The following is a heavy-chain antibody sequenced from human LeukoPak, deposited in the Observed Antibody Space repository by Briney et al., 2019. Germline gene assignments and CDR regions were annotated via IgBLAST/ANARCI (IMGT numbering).Heavy chain of an antibody. CDR3: ASGELYLEWAYFDY. CDR1: GGTFSSYA. J-gene: IGHJ4*02. D-gene: IGHD3-3*01. CDR2: IIPIFGTA. Sequence: EASVKVSCKASGGTFSSYAISWVRQAPGQGLEWMGGIIPIFGTANYAQKFQGRVTITTDESTSTAYMELSSLRSEDTAVYYCASGELYLEWAYFDYWGQGTLVTVSS. V-gene: IGHV1-69*05.